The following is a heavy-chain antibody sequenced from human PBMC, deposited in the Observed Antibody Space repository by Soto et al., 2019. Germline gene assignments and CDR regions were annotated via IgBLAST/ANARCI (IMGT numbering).Heavy chain of an antibody. CDR3: AKDMTRLGELSSFDY. V-gene: IGHV3-9*01. D-gene: IGHD3-16*02. J-gene: IGHJ4*02. CDR2: ISWNSGSI. Sequence: PGGSLRLSCAASGFTFDDYAMHWVRQAPGKGLEWVSGISWNSGSIGYADSVKGRFTISRDNAKNSLYLQMNSPRAEDTALYYCAKDMTRLGELSSFDYWGQGTLVTVSS. CDR1: GFTFDDYA.